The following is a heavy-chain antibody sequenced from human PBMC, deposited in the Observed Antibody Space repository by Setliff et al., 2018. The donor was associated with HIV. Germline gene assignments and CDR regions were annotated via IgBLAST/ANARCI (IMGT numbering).Heavy chain of an antibody. V-gene: IGHV1-69*05. CDR3: TRGQSQGYAYSGSYGVFDI. J-gene: IGHJ3*02. D-gene: IGHD1-26*01. CDR1: GGTFSSYA. CDR2: IIPMFGTR. Sequence: SVKVSCTASGGTFSSYAINWVRQAPGQGLEWMGGIIPMFGTRNYAQKFQGRVTITTDESKSTAYMELSSLRSEDTALYYCTRGQSQGYAYSGSYGVFDIWGQGTRGPSPQ.